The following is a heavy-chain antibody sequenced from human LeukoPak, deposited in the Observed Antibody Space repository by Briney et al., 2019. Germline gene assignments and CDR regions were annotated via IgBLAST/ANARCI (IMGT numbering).Heavy chain of an antibody. V-gene: IGHV4-34*01. Sequence: PSETLSLTCAVYGGSFSGYYRSWIRQPPGKGLEWIGEINHSGSTNYNPSLKSRVTISVDTSKNQFSLKLSSVTAADTAVDYCARGRGGDYGKFDYWGQGTLVTVSS. CDR2: INHSGST. J-gene: IGHJ4*02. CDR3: ARGRGGDYGKFDY. CDR1: GGSFSGYY. D-gene: IGHD4-17*01.